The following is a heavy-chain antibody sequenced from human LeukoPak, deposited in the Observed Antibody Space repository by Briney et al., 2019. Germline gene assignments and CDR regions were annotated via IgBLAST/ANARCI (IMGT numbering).Heavy chain of an antibody. V-gene: IGHV1-2*02. J-gene: IGHJ4*02. Sequence: ASVKVSCKASGYTFTDYFMNWVRQAPGQGLERMGWINPKSGGTVYAQKFQGRVTMTRDTSISTAYMELSRLRSDDTAVYYCARVRYRLAETYIDYWGQGTLVTVSS. D-gene: IGHD3-16*01. CDR2: INPKSGGT. CDR3: ARVRYRLAETYIDY. CDR1: GYTFTDYF.